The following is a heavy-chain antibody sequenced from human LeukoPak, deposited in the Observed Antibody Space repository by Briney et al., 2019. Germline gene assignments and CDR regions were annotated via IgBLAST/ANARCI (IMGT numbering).Heavy chain of an antibody. V-gene: IGHV3-7*01. CDR3: ARVKDSSGYFDY. J-gene: IGHJ4*02. CDR1: GFTFSNYW. D-gene: IGHD3-22*01. Sequence: GGSLRLSCAASGFTFSNYWMAWVRQAPGKGPEWVANINLDGSQKYYVDSVKGRFTISRDNSKNTLYLQMNSLRAEDTAVYYCARVKDSSGYFDYWGQGTLVTVSS. CDR2: INLDGSQK.